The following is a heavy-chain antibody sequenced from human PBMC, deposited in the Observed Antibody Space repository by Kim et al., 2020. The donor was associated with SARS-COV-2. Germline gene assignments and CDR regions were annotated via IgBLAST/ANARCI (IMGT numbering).Heavy chain of an antibody. CDR1: GFTFSSYG. J-gene: IGHJ4*02. CDR3: ARDTEDCSSTTCYVDY. CDR2: ISYDGSNK. Sequence: GGSLRLSCAASGFTFSSYGMHWVRQAPGKGLEWVAVISYDGSNKYYADSVKGRFTISRDNSKNTLYLQMNSLRAEDTAVYYCARDTEDCSSTTCYVDYWGQGTLLTVSS. V-gene: IGHV3-33*05. D-gene: IGHD2-2*01.